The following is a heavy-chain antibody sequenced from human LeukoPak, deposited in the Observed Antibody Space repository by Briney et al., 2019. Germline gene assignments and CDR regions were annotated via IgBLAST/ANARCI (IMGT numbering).Heavy chain of an antibody. CDR1: GFIFSLYC. J-gene: IGHJ4*02. Sequence: GGSLRLSCAATGFIFSLYCMHWVRQAPGKGPMWVSRICPDGTGISYADSVKARFTTSRDNAKNTVYLQMNGLREEDTAVYYCVRDFRSADYWGQGTLVTVSS. CDR3: VRDFRSADY. CDR2: ICPDGTGI. V-gene: IGHV3-74*01.